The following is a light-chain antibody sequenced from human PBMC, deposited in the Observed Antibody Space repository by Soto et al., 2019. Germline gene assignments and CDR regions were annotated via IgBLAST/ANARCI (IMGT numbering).Light chain of an antibody. CDR2: DAS. J-gene: IGKJ1*01. Sequence: EIVMTQSPGTLSLSPGERATISCRASQVIGSRYLAWYHQKSGQAPRLLIYDASNRATGIPARFSGSGSGTDFTLTISSLEPEDFAVYYCQQRSNWPTWTFGQGTKVEIK. V-gene: IGKV3-11*01. CDR1: QVIGSRY. CDR3: QQRSNWPTWT.